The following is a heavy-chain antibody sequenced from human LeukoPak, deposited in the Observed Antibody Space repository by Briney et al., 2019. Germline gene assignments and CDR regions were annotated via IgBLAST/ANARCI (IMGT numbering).Heavy chain of an antibody. J-gene: IGHJ2*01. CDR3: ASSQYYDSSGYSIFDL. D-gene: IGHD3-22*01. CDR1: GGSISSYY. V-gene: IGHV4-4*07. Sequence: SETLSLTCTVSGGSISSYYWSWIRQPAGKGLEWIGRIYTSGSTNYNPSLKSRVTISVDTSKNQFSLKLSSVTAADTAVYYCASSQYYDSSGYSIFDLWGRGTLVTVSS. CDR2: IYTSGST.